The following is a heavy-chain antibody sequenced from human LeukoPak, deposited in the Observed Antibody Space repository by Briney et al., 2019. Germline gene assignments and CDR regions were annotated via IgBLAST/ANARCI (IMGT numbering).Heavy chain of an antibody. J-gene: IGHJ4*02. CDR1: GGSISSSSND. V-gene: IGHV4-39*01. CDR3: ATRITMVRGPHDY. D-gene: IGHD3-10*01. Sequence: PPETLSLTCAVSGGSISSSSNDSGCISQPPGKGLEWIGSIYYSGSTYYNPSLKSRVTISVDTSKNQFSLKLSSVTAADTAVYYCATRITMVRGPHDYWGQGTLVTVSS. CDR2: IYYSGST.